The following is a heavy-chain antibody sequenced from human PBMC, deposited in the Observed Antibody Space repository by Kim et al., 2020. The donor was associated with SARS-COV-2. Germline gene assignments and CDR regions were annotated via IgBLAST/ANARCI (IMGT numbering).Heavy chain of an antibody. CDR2: IYYSGST. J-gene: IGHJ4*02. V-gene: IGHV4-59*13. CDR1: GGSISSYY. D-gene: IGHD6-13*01. CDR3: ARDGRQLAFDY. Sequence: SETLSLTCTVSGGSISSYYWSWIRQPPGKGLEWIGYIYYSGSTNYNPSLKSRVTISVDTSKNQFSLKLSSVTAADTAVYYCARDGRQLAFDYWGQGTLVTVSS.